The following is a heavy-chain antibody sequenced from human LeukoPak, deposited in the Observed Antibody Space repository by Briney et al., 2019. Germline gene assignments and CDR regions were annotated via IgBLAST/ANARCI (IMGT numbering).Heavy chain of an antibody. CDR2: ISSSSSYI. Sequence: PGGSLRLSCAASGFTFSSYSMNWVRQAPGKGLEWVSSISSSSSYIYYADSVKGRFTISRDNAKNSLYLQMNSLRAEDTAVYYCARVTDYGGNSRAFDYWGQGTLVTVSS. J-gene: IGHJ4*02. V-gene: IGHV3-21*01. D-gene: IGHD4-23*01. CDR1: GFTFSSYS. CDR3: ARVTDYGGNSRAFDY.